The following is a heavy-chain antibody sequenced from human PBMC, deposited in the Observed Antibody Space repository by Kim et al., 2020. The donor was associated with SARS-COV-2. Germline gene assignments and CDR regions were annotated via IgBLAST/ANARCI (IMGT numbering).Heavy chain of an antibody. V-gene: IGHV3-23*01. Sequence: GGSLRLSCAASGFTFSSYAMSWVRQAPGKGLEWVSAISGSGGSTYYADSVKGRFTISRDNSKNTLYLQMNSLRAEDTAVYYCASGVGATWLGYFDYWGQGTLVTVSS. J-gene: IGHJ4*02. CDR3: ASGVGATWLGYFDY. CDR2: ISGSGGST. CDR1: GFTFSSYA. D-gene: IGHD1-26*01.